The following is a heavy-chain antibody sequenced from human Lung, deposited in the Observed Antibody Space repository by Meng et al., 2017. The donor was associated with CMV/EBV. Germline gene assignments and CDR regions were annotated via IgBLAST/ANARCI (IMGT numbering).Heavy chain of an antibody. CDR1: GYTFTNYG. CDR2: ISGYNDNT. J-gene: IGHJ5*02. D-gene: IGHD3-3*01. V-gene: IGHV1-18*01. CDR3: ARSHYYDFWRGYFSVPLDT. Sequence: ASVXVSCKASGYTFTNYGISWVRQAPGQGREWMGWISGYNDNTDYTQKFQGRVTMTTDKSTSTAYMELRSLRSDDTAVYYCARSHYYDFWRGYFSVPLDTWXQGTLVTVSS.